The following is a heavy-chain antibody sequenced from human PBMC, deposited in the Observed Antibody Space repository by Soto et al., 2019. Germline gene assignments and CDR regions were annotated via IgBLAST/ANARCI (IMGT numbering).Heavy chain of an antibody. Sequence: HXESLKISCKGSGYRFTNYWIGWVRQRPGNGLEWMGIIFPGDSETRYSPSFRGQVTISADKSISTAYLQWSSLKAPDTAMYYCARQDDSGVDVWGQGNTVTVSS. D-gene: IGHD3-3*01. CDR2: IFPGDSET. J-gene: IGHJ6*02. CDR1: GYRFTNYW. CDR3: ARQDDSGVDV. V-gene: IGHV5-51*01.